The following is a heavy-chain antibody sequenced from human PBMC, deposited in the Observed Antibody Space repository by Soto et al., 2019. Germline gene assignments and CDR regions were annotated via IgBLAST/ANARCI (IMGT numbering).Heavy chain of an antibody. CDR1: GFSFSDYA. J-gene: IGHJ4*02. D-gene: IGHD6-13*01. CDR3: AKRSPYSSGWYSPVFDY. Sequence: GGSLRLSCAASGFSFSDYAMSWVRQAPGKGLEWVSVISESGGSTHYSDSVRGRFTVSRDNSKNSLSLRMNSLRDEDTAVYFCAKRSPYSSGWYSPVFDYWGQGALVTVS. CDR2: ISESGGST. V-gene: IGHV3-23*01.